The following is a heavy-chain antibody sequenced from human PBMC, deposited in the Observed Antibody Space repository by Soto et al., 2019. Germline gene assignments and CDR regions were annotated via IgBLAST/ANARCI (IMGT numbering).Heavy chain of an antibody. CDR3: ARDGASSSGSYSFDY. D-gene: IGHD1-26*01. V-gene: IGHV3-21*01. CDR2: ISSSSSYI. Sequence: GSLRLSCAASGFTFSSYSMNWVRQAPGKGLEWVSSISSSSSYIYYADSVKGRFTISRDNAKNSLYLQMNSLRAEDTAVYYCARDGASSSGSYSFDYWGQGTLVTVSS. J-gene: IGHJ4*02. CDR1: GFTFSSYS.